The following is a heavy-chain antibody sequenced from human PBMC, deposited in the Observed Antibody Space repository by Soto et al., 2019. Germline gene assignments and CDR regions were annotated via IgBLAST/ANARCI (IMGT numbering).Heavy chain of an antibody. Sequence: LGGSLRLSCAASGFTFSSYAMSWVRQAPGKGLEWVSAISGSGGSTYYADSVKGRFTISRDNSKNTLYLQMNSLRAEDTAVYYCAKDCYSSSLGYRYYYVMDVWRQGTTVTVSS. CDR2: ISGSGGST. D-gene: IGHD6-13*01. V-gene: IGHV3-23*01. CDR3: AKDCYSSSLGYRYYYVMDV. J-gene: IGHJ6*02. CDR1: GFTFSSYA.